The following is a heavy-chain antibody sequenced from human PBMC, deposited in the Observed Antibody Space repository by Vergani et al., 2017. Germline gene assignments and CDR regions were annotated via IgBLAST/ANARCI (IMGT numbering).Heavy chain of an antibody. CDR3: ARSRLERWLHLGYFDY. V-gene: IGHV4-61*02. D-gene: IGHD5-24*01. Sequence: QVQLQESGPGLVKPSQTLSLTCTVSGGSISSAGFYWSWVRQPAGKELGWIGRVSTSGSTNYNPSLKSRVTMSIDTSKNQFSLKLSSVTAADTAVYYCARSRLERWLHLGYFDYWGQGTLVTVSS. CDR2: VSTSGST. J-gene: IGHJ4*02. CDR1: GGSISSAGFY.